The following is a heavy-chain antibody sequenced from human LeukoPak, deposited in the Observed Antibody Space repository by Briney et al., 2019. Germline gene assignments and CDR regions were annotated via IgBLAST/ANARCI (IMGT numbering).Heavy chain of an antibody. CDR1: GFTFSSYG. CDR3: ASENPSNWALDY. CDR2: ISYDGSNK. D-gene: IGHD7-27*01. V-gene: IGHV3-30*03. Sequence: HSGGSLILSCAASGFTFSSYGMHWVRQAPGKGLEWVAVISYDGSNKYYADSVKGRFTISRDNSKNTLYLQMNSLRAEDTAVYYCASENPSNWALDYWGQGTLVTVSS. J-gene: IGHJ4*02.